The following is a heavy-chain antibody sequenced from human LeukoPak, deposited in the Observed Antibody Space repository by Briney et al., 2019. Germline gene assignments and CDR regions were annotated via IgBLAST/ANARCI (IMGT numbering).Heavy chain of an antibody. CDR3: AKRGMVRGAPVDY. CDR1: GFTFSSYG. Sequence: GGSLRLSCAASGFTFSSYGMHWVRQAPGKGLEWVAFIRYDGSNKYYADSVKGRFTISRDNSKDTLYLQMNSLRAEDTAVYYCAKRGMVRGAPVDYWGQGTLVTVSS. CDR2: IRYDGSNK. J-gene: IGHJ4*02. V-gene: IGHV3-30*02. D-gene: IGHD3-10*01.